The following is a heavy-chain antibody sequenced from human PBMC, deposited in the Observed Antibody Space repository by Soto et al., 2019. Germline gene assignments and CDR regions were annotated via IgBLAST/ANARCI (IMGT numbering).Heavy chain of an antibody. V-gene: IGHV3-30-3*01. D-gene: IGHD6-19*01. J-gene: IGHJ4*02. CDR3: AKGLGAVPSKGDGFDY. CDR2: ISYDGSNK. CDR1: GFTFSSYA. Sequence: GQSLTLSCAASGFTFSSYAMHWVRQAPGQGLEWVAVISYDGSNKYYADSVKGRFTISRDNSKSTLSLQMNSLRAEDTAIYYCAKGLGAVPSKGDGFDYWGPGALVHVSS.